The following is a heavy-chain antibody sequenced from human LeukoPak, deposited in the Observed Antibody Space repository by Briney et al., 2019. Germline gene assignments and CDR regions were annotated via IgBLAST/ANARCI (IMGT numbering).Heavy chain of an antibody. CDR3: ARGPGLAMGKGYFDY. J-gene: IGHJ4*02. V-gene: IGHV3-30-3*01. CDR2: TSHDEGNK. D-gene: IGHD5-18*01. CDR1: GFTFSNYA. Sequence: GGSLRLSCAASGFTFSNYAMRWVRQAPGKGLEWVAATSHDEGNKYYADSVKGRFTISRDNSRNTLSLEVNGLRTDDTAVYYCARGPGLAMGKGYFDYCGQGTLVTVSS.